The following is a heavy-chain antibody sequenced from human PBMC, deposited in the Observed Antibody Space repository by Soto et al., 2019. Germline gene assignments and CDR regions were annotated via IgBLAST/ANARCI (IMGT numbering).Heavy chain of an antibody. Sequence: ASVKVSCKASGYTFSTYAMHWVRQAPGQSLEWMGWLNGGTGQTRYSQKFQDRVIITRDTSASTGYMELSSLTSEDTAVYYCARGTATEEKYFYYGLDIWGQGTTVTVSS. CDR3: ARGTATEEKYFYYGLDI. V-gene: IGHV1-3*01. CDR2: LNGGTGQT. D-gene: IGHD5-18*01. CDR1: GYTFSTYA. J-gene: IGHJ6*02.